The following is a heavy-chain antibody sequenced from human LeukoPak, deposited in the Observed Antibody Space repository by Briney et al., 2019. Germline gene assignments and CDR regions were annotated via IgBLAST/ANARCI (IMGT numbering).Heavy chain of an antibody. CDR3: ARGGLYYYGSGDGAKELYYYYYMDV. Sequence: PPETLSLTCTVSGGSLSSSSYYWGWLRQPPGTGLEWLGSIYYSGSTYYNPSLKSRFTISVDTSKSQFSLKLSSVTAADTAVYYCARGGLYYYGSGDGAKELYYYYYMDVWGKGTTVTISS. J-gene: IGHJ6*03. V-gene: IGHV4-39*07. CDR1: GGSLSSSSYY. D-gene: IGHD3-10*01. CDR2: IYYSGST.